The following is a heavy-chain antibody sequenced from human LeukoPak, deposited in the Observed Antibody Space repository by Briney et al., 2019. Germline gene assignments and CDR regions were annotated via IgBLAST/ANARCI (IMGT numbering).Heavy chain of an antibody. CDR2: IYYSGST. Sequence: SETLSLTCTVSGGSMSSYYWSWIRQPPGKGLEWIGYIYYSGSTNYNPSLKSRVTISVDTSKNQFSLKLSSVTAADTAVYYCAMIWSGFGPWFDPWGQGALVTVSS. CDR1: GGSMSSYY. V-gene: IGHV4-59*08. CDR3: AMIWSGFGPWFDP. J-gene: IGHJ5*02. D-gene: IGHD3-3*01.